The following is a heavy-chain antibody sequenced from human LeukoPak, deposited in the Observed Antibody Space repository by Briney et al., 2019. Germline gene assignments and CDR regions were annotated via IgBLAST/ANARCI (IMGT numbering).Heavy chain of an antibody. Sequence: SETLSLTCAVYGGSFSGYYWSWIRQPPGKGLEWIGEINHSGSTNYNPSLKSRVTISVDTSKNQFSLKLSSVTAADTAVYYCARVAYYDFWSGPFDYWGQGTLVTVSS. CDR3: ARVAYYDFWSGPFDY. D-gene: IGHD3-3*01. CDR1: GGSFSGYY. CDR2: INHSGST. V-gene: IGHV4-34*01. J-gene: IGHJ4*02.